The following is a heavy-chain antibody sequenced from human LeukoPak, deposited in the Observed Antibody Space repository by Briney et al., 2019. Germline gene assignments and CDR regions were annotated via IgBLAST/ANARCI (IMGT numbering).Heavy chain of an antibody. CDR2: IYYSGST. V-gene: IGHV4-34*01. CDR3: ARHSRYSSSWYEGIGFDY. CDR1: GGSFSGYY. Sequence: PSETLSLTCALYGGSFSGYYWSWIGQPPGKGLEWIGSIYYSGSTYYNPSLKSRVTISVDTSKNQFSLKLSSVTAADTAVYYCARHSRYSSSWYEGIGFDYWGQGTLVTVSS. J-gene: IGHJ4*02. D-gene: IGHD6-13*01.